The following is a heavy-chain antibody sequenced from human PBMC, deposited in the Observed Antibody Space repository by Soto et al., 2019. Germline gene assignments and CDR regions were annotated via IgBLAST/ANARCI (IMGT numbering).Heavy chain of an antibody. V-gene: IGHV3-33*01. J-gene: IGHJ3*02. CDR3: ARDLHTGARYAFDI. CDR2: IWYDGSNK. Sequence: PVGSLRLSCAAPGFTFSSYGMHWVRQAPGKGLEWVAVIWYDGSNKYYADSVKGRFTISRDNSKNTLYLQMNSLRAEDTAVYYCARDLHTGARYAFDIWGQGTMVTV. CDR1: GFTFSSYG. D-gene: IGHD3-10*01.